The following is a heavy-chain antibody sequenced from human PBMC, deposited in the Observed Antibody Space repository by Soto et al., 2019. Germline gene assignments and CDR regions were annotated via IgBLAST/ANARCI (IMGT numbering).Heavy chain of an antibody. V-gene: IGHV2-5*02. D-gene: IGHD2-21*02. CDR1: GLSLRTTGVG. Sequence: QVTLKESGPTLVKPTQTLTLTCTVSGLSLRTTGVGVGWVRQPPGKALEWLALLYWDDDKRYSPSLRSRLTIAKDIHENQVVLTMTNIDTVDTATYYCVQSRCGGDCLEIYSSHAYNGLDVWGQGTTVTVSS. CDR2: LYWDDDK. J-gene: IGHJ6*02. CDR3: VQSRCGGDCLEIYSSHAYNGLDV.